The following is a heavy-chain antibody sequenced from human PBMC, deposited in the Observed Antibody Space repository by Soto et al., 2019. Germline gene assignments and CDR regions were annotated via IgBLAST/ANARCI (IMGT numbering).Heavy chain of an antibody. V-gene: IGHV1-69*13. CDR2: IIPIFGTA. D-gene: IGHD6-19*01. CDR3: ARDGHRQWLERPNYYGMDV. Sequence: SVKVSCKASGGTFSSYAISWVRQAPGQGLEWMGGIIPIFGTANYAQKFQGRVTITADESTSTAYMELSSLRSEDTAVYYCARDGHRQWLERPNYYGMDVWGQGTTVTVSS. CDR1: GGTFSSYA. J-gene: IGHJ6*02.